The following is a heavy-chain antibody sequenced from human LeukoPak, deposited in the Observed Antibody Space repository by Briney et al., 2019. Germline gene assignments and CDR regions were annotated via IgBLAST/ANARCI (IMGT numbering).Heavy chain of an antibody. CDR2: IYGGGNT. Sequence: GGSLRLSCAASGFTVSSNYMSWVRQAPVKGLEWVSIIYGGGNTYYADSVKGRFTVSRDNSKNTLYLQMNNLRAEDTAVYYCAREVDTGGPLDYWGQGTLVTVSS. D-gene: IGHD5-18*01. CDR3: AREVDTGGPLDY. CDR1: GFTVSSNY. J-gene: IGHJ4*02. V-gene: IGHV3-66*01.